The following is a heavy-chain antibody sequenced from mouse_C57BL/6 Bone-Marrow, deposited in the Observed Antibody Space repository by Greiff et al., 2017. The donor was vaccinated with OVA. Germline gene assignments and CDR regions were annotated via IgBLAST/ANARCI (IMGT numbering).Heavy chain of an antibody. J-gene: IGHJ1*03. CDR3: ARAQMCYYGSSGV. D-gene: IGHD1-1*01. Sequence: EVQLVESGGGLVKPGGSLKLSCAASGFTFSSYAMSWVRQTPEKGLAWVATISDGGSYTYYPDNVKGRFTISRDNAKNNLYLQMSHLKSEDTAMYYYARAQMCYYGSSGVWGTGTTVTVSS. CDR2: ISDGGSYT. CDR1: GFTFSSYA. V-gene: IGHV5-4*01.